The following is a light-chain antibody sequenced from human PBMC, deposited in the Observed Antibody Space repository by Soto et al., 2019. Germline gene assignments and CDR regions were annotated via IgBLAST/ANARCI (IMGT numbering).Light chain of an antibody. CDR3: QQYASARRT. Sequence: ENVLPQSPGTLSLSPGERVTLFCRASQSVSRNFLAWYQQKPGQAPRRLIYHASTQATGIPDRFSGSGSGTHYTLNISKLEPEAFEMYYCQQYASARRTFGQGTNPEIK. CDR2: HAS. CDR1: QSVSRNF. J-gene: IGKJ2*01. V-gene: IGKV3-20*01.